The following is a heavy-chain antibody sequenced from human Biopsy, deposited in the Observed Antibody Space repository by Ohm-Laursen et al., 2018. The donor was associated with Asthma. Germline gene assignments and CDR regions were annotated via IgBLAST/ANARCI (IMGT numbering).Heavy chain of an antibody. CDR2: LIPVLGTP. V-gene: IGHV1-69*13. CDR1: GGTFSSNS. J-gene: IGHJ6*02. CDR3: ARGYSGSDRIVYYYSGLEV. D-gene: IGHD5-12*01. Sequence: VASVKVSCKASGGTFSSNSISWVRQAPGQGLERMGGLIPVLGTPDHAQMFEGRVTITADESTSTAYMELSSLSSEDTAVYYCARGYSGSDRIVYYYSGLEVWGQGTTVTVSS.